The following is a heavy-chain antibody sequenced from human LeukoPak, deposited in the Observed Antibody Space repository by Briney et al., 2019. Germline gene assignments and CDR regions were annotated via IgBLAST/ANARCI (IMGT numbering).Heavy chain of an antibody. CDR2: IYSGGST. V-gene: IGHV3-66*01. Sequence: TGGSLRLSCAASGFTVSSNYMSWVRQAPGKGLEWVSVIYSGGSTYYADSVKSRFTISRDNSKNTLYLQMNSLRAEDTAVYYCARSDTATALGGYWGQGTLVTVSS. D-gene: IGHD5-18*01. CDR1: GFTVSSNY. J-gene: IGHJ4*02. CDR3: ARSDTATALGGY.